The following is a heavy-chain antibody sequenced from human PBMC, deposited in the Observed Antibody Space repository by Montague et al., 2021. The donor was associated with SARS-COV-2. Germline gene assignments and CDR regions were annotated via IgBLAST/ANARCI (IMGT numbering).Heavy chain of an antibody. D-gene: IGHD3-10*01. CDR1: GSTFSVYT. V-gene: IGHV3-23*05. CDR2: IDPSGGRT. Sequence: SRRLSCAVSGSTFSVYTMSWVRQAPGKGLEWVAGIDPSGGRTYYSESVKGRFTIFRDNSKNTLYLQMNSLRSEDAAIYYCVKDSVHYWGQGTLVTVSS. J-gene: IGHJ4*02. CDR3: VKDSVHY.